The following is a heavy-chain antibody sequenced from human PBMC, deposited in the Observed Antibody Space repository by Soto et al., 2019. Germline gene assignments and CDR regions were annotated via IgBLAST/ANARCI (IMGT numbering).Heavy chain of an antibody. CDR2: ISSSSSTI. CDR3: ARDSITMVRGVVYHYFDY. D-gene: IGHD3-10*01. V-gene: IGHV3-48*01. J-gene: IGHJ4*02. Sequence: GGSLRLSCAASGFTFSSYSMNWVRQAPGKGLEWVSYISSSSSTIYYADSVKGRFTISRDNAKNSLYLQMNSLRAEDTAVYYCARDSITMVRGVVYHYFDYWGQGTLVTVSS. CDR1: GFTFSSYS.